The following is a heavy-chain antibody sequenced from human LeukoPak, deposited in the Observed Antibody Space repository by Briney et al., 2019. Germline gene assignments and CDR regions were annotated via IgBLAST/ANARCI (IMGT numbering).Heavy chain of an antibody. D-gene: IGHD2-2*01. CDR3: AKDSDIVVVPALTYDH. CDR2: ISYDGSNK. J-gene: IGHJ4*02. CDR1: GFTFSSYG. V-gene: IGHV3-30*18. Sequence: PGGSLRLSCAASGFTFSSYGMHWVRQAPGKGLEWVAVISYDGSNKYYADSVKGRFTISRDNSKNTLYLQMNSLRAEDTAVYYCAKDSDIVVVPALTYDHWGQGTLVTVSS.